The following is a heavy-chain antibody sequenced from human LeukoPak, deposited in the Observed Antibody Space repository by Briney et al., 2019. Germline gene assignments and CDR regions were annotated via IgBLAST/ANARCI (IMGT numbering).Heavy chain of an antibody. CDR1: GFTFSSHE. D-gene: IGHD6-19*01. CDR3: ARDRAVAGTRFDY. Sequence: GGSLRLSCAASGFTFSSHEMNWVRQAPGKGLEWVSYISSSGSTIYYADSVKGRFTISRDNAKNSLYLQMNSLRAEDTAVYYCARDRAVAGTRFDYWGQGTLLTVSS. CDR2: ISSSGSTI. V-gene: IGHV3-48*03. J-gene: IGHJ4*02.